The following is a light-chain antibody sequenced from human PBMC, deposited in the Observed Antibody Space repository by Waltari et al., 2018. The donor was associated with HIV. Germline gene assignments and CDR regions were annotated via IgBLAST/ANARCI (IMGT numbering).Light chain of an antibody. V-gene: IGKV1-39*01. CDR1: QNINNY. Sequence: DIQMTQSPSSLSASVGDRVTITCRASQNINNYLNWYHQKPGRAPKLLIYAASSLQGGVPSRFSGSGSGTDFTLTISSLQPEDLGTYYCQLSSTSPYTFGQGTKLEIK. CDR3: QLSSTSPYT. CDR2: AAS. J-gene: IGKJ2*01.